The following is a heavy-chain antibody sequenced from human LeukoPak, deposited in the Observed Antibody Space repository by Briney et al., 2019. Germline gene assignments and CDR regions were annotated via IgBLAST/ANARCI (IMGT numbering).Heavy chain of an antibody. V-gene: IGHV3-74*01. Sequence: GGSLRLSCAASGFTFSSYWMHWVRQAPGKGLVWASRINSDGSSTSYADSVKGRFTISRDNAKNTLYLQMNSLRAEDTAVYYCARWDFGEWLHNYYYGMDVWGQGTTVTVSS. CDR2: INSDGSST. CDR3: ARWDFGEWLHNYYYGMDV. J-gene: IGHJ6*02. CDR1: GFTFSSYW. D-gene: IGHD5-12*01.